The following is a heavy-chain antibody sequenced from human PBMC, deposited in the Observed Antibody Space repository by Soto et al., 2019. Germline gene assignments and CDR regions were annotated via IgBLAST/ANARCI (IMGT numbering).Heavy chain of an antibody. Sequence: QVQLVESGGGVVQPGRSLRLSCAASGFTFSSYAMHWVRQAPGKGLEWVAVISYDGSNKYYADSVKGRFTISRDNSKNTMYLPMNSLRAEDTAVDYCARDGGTNEYYSYYGMDVWGQGPTVTVSS. V-gene: IGHV3-30-3*01. CDR3: ARDGGTNEYYSYYGMDV. D-gene: IGHD1-7*01. CDR1: GFTFSSYA. J-gene: IGHJ6*02. CDR2: ISYDGSNK.